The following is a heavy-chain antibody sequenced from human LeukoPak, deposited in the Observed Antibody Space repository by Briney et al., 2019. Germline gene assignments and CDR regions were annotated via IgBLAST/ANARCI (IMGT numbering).Heavy chain of an antibody. CDR1: GGSISSSSYY. Sequence: SETLSLTCTVSGGSISSSSYYWGWIRQPPGKGLEWIGSIYYSGSTYYNPSLKSRVTISVDTSKNQFSLKLSSVHAADTAVYYCAREVCSSTSCPIDYWGQGTLVAVSS. CDR3: AREVCSSTSCPIDY. CDR2: IYYSGST. V-gene: IGHV4-39*07. J-gene: IGHJ4*02. D-gene: IGHD2-2*01.